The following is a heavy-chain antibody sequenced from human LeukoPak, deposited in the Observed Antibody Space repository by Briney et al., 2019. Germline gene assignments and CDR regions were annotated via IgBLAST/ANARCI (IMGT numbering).Heavy chain of an antibody. D-gene: IGHD2-15*01. CDR3: ARDLGCCSGGSCYGGFDY. J-gene: IGHJ4*02. CDR2: TYYRSKWYN. V-gene: IGHV6-1*01. CDR1: GDSVSSNSAA. Sequence: SQTLSLTCAISGDSVSSNSAAWNWIRQSPSRGLEWLGRTYYRSKWYNDYAVSVKSRITINPDTSKNQFSLQLNSVTPEDTAVYYCARDLGCCSGGSCYGGFDYWGQGTLVTVSS.